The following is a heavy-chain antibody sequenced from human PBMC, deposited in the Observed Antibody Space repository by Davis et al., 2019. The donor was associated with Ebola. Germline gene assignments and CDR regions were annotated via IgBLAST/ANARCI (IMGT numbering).Heavy chain of an antibody. CDR2: INHSGST. D-gene: IGHD3-10*01. J-gene: IGHJ4*02. CDR1: GGSFSGYY. CDR3: ATGGTYYYGSGSYEGVSY. Sequence: PGGSLRLSCAVYGGSFSGYYWSWIRQPPGKGLEWIGEINHSGSTNYNPSLKSRVTISVDTSKNQFSLKLSSVTAADTAVYYCATGGTYYYGSGSYEGVSYWGQGTLVTVSS. V-gene: IGHV4-34*01.